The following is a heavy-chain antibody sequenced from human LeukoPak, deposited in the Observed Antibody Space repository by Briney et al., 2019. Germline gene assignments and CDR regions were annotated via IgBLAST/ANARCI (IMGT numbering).Heavy chain of an antibody. CDR3: ARENSSSWYRVFDY. V-gene: IGHV4-30-2*01. Sequence: SQTLSLTCTVSGGSISSGDYYWSWIRQPPGKGLEWIGYIYHSGSTYYNPSLKSRVTISVDRSKNQFSLKLSSVTAADTAVYYCARENSSSWYRVFDYWGQGTLVTVSS. CDR2: IYHSGST. D-gene: IGHD6-13*01. CDR1: GGSISSGDYY. J-gene: IGHJ4*02.